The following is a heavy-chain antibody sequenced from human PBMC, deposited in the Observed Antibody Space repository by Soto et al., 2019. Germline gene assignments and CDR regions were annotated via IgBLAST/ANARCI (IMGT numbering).Heavy chain of an antibody. CDR2: ISSSGSTI. Sequence: SLRLSCSASVFTVSDDYMSRLRQGPGKGLEWVSYISSSGSTIYYADSVKGRFTISRDNAKNSLYLQMNSLRAEDTAVYYCARDLAYEDSSGYFDYWGHGTLVTVSS. CDR3: ARDLAYEDSSGYFDY. J-gene: IGHJ4*01. CDR1: VFTVSDDY. D-gene: IGHD3-22*01. V-gene: IGHV3-11*01.